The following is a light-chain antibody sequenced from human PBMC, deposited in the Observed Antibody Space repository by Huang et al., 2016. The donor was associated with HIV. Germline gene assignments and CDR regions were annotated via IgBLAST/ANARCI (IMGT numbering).Light chain of an antibody. J-gene: IGKJ2*01. CDR2: GAS. CDR1: QDIRNY. Sequence: IHMTQSPSSLSASVGDRVPISCQASQDIRNYLNWSQQKPGNSPTRLIYGASNLEAGVASRFSGNGSGTDFTFTISSLQSEDIATYYCQQYDNLYTFGQGTKLEIK. V-gene: IGKV1-33*01. CDR3: QQYDNLYT.